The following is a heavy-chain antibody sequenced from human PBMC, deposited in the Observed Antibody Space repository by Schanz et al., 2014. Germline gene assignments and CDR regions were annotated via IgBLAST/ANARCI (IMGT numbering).Heavy chain of an antibody. CDR3: AREPLSGYNWFDP. V-gene: IGHV4-61*02. D-gene: IGHD6-25*01. CDR2: VYTSGST. CDR1: GGSISSGSYY. J-gene: IGHJ5*02. Sequence: QVQLQESGPGLVKPSQTLSLTCSVSGGSISSGSYYWNWIRQPAGKGLEWIGRVYTSGSTNYNPSLKSRVTISLDTPKNQFSRKLGSVTAADTAVYYCAREPLSGYNWFDPWGQGSLVTVSS.